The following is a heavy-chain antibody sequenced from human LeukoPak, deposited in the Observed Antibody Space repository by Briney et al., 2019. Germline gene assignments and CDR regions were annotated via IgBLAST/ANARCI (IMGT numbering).Heavy chain of an antibody. CDR3: ARDSSGWYAGSFDY. D-gene: IGHD6-19*01. CDR2: ISYDGSNK. CDR1: GFTFSSYA. J-gene: IGHJ4*02. V-gene: IGHV3-30*04. Sequence: GGSLRLSCAASGFTFSSYAMHWVRQAPGKGLEWVAVISYDGSNKYYADSVKGRFTISRDNSKNTLYLQMNSLRAEDTAVYYCARDSSGWYAGSFDYWGQGTLVTASS.